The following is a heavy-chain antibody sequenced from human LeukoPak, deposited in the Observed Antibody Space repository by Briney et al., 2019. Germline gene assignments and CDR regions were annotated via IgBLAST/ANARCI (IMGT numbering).Heavy chain of an antibody. CDR3: ARMARYCSSSSCSYNWFDP. CDR2: IYPGDSDT. J-gene: IGHJ5*02. V-gene: IGHV5-51*01. CDR1: GYSFASYW. Sequence: GESLKISCKGSGYSFASYWISWVRQMPGKGLEWMGIIYPGDSDTRYSPSFQGQVTVSADKSIYTAYLQWSSLKASDTAMYYCARMARYCSSSSCSYNWFDPWGQGTLVTVSS. D-gene: IGHD2-15*01.